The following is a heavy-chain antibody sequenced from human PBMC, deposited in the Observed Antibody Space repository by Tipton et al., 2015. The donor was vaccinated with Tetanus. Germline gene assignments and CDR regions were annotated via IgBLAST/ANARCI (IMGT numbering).Heavy chain of an antibody. J-gene: IGHJ4*02. CDR2: ISDSRSVI. CDR1: GFPFYSYA. Sequence: SLRLSCAASGFPFYSYALAWVRQAPGKGLEWISFISDSRSVIHYADSVKGRFTVSRDNAENSLYLQMTSLRDEDTAVYFFARVMRRSMIGYGVFDSWGQGALVAVSS. V-gene: IGHV3-48*02. D-gene: IGHD4-17*01. CDR3: ARVMRRSMIGYGVFDS.